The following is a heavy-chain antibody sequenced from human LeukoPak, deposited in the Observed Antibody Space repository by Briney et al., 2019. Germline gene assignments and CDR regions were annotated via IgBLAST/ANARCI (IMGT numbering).Heavy chain of an antibody. CDR3: ARDGSGFYLYNYMDV. CDR1: GFTFTDYS. V-gene: IGHV3-21*06. CDR2: ISTVSTYT. Sequence: EGSLRLSCAPSGFTFTDYSMNWVRQAPGKGLEWVASISTVSTYTFYADSVKGRFSISRDNVRNLLYLQMSSLGAEDTAVYYCARDGSGFYLYNYMDVWGKGATVTVSS. J-gene: IGHJ6*03. D-gene: IGHD6-25*01.